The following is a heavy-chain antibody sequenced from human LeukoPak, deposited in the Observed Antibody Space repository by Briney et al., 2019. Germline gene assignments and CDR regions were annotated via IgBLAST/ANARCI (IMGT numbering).Heavy chain of an antibody. CDR2: LYPGYSDT. J-gene: IGHJ6*03. D-gene: IGHD4-17*01. V-gene: IGHV5-51*01. CDR3: ARLENGDYLSSYYYYMDV. CDR1: GYSFISYW. Sequence: RGESLKISCKGSGYSFISYWIGGVRQMPGKGLEWMGNLYPGYSDTRYGPSFPGQVTNAADQAISTAYLQWSSLKASDTAMYYCARLENGDYLSSYYYYMDVWGKGTTVTVSS.